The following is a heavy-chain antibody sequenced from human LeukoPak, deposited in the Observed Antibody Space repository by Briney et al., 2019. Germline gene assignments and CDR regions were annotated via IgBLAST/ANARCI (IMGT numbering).Heavy chain of an antibody. J-gene: IGHJ4*02. CDR3: ARGWNHRGGFDY. D-gene: IGHD3-10*01. Sequence: SETLSLTCTVSGGSISSYYWSWIRQPPGKGLEWIGYIYYSGSTNYNPSLKSRVTISVDTSKNQFSLKLSSVTAADTAVYYCARGWNHRGGFDYWGQGTLVTVSS. CDR2: IYYSGST. V-gene: IGHV4-59*01. CDR1: GGSISSYY.